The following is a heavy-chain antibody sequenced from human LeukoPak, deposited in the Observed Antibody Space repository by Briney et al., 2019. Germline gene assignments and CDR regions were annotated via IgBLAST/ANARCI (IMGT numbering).Heavy chain of an antibody. CDR3: ARDGGPGSGWSDFDY. Sequence: AGGSLRLSCAASGFTFSSYAMHWVRQAPGKGLEWVAVISYDGSNKYYADSVKGRFTISRDNSKNTLYLQMNSLRAEDTAVYYCARDGGPGSGWSDFDYGAQGTLVTVSS. CDR1: GFTFSSYA. J-gene: IGHJ4*02. CDR2: ISYDGSNK. V-gene: IGHV3-30-3*01. D-gene: IGHD6-19*01.